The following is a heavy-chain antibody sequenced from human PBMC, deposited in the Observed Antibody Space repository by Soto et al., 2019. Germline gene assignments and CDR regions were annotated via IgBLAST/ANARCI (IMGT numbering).Heavy chain of an antibody. CDR2: IGGTDGDTGGVP. CDR1: GFILNNYA. Sequence: AQLLESGGALVQPGGSLRLSCVASGFILNNYAMSWVRQAPGKGLEWVSTIGGTDGDTGGVPWYEDSVKGRFTISRDSSANTLFLHMDNLRAEDSALYYCVKRGRNWGAFDFWGQGTTVVVSS. D-gene: IGHD7-27*01. V-gene: IGHV3-23*01. CDR3: VKRGRNWGAFDF. J-gene: IGHJ3*01.